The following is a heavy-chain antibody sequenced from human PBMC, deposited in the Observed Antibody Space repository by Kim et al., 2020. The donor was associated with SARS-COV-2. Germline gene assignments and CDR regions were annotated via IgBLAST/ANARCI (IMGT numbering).Heavy chain of an antibody. CDR3: AKESDFWSGYFDY. Sequence: GGSLRLSCAASGFSFSSYAMSWVRQAPGKGLEWVSGISGSDGSTYYADSVKGRFTISRDNSKNTLYLQMSSLRAEDTAVYYCAKESDFWSGYFDYWGQGTLVTVSS. J-gene: IGHJ4*02. CDR2: ISGSDGST. V-gene: IGHV3-23*01. CDR1: GFSFSSYA. D-gene: IGHD3-3*01.